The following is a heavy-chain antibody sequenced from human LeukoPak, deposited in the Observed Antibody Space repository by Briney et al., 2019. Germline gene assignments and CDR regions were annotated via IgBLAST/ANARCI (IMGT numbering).Heavy chain of an antibody. CDR2: IYSGGNT. V-gene: IGHV3-53*01. CDR3: ARDPTGASV. CDR1: GFSVSNNY. Sequence: GGSLRLSCAASGFSVSNNYMSWVRQAPGKGLEWISVIYSGGNTYYVDSVKGRFIISRDNSKNTVFLQMNALTDEDTAVHYCARDPTGASVWGKGTTVTVSS. J-gene: IGHJ6*04. D-gene: IGHD1-14*01.